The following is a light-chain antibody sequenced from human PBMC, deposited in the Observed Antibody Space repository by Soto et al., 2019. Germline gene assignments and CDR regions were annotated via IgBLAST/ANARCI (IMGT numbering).Light chain of an antibody. J-gene: IGKJ1*01. CDR1: QSVSSN. CDR2: VAS. CDR3: QQYGSSGT. V-gene: IGKV3-20*01. Sequence: EIVMTQSPATLSVSPGERATLSCRAGQSVSSNLAWYQQKPVQAPRLLIYVASNRATGIRDRFSGSGSGTDFTLTISRLEPEDFAEYYCQQYGSSGTFGQGTKVDIK.